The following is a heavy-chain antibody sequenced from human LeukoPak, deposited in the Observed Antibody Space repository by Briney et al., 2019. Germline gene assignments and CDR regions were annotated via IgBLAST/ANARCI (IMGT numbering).Heavy chain of an antibody. CDR1: GGSISSYY. V-gene: IGHV4-59*05. D-gene: IGHD5-18*01. CDR3: ARRMDTAMVTDYFDY. Sequence: TSETLSLTCTVSGGSISSYYWSWIRQPPGKGLEWIGSIYYSGSTYYNPSLKSRVTISVDTSKNQFSLKLSSVTAADTAVYYCARRMDTAMVTDYFDYWGQGTLVTVSS. J-gene: IGHJ4*02. CDR2: IYYSGST.